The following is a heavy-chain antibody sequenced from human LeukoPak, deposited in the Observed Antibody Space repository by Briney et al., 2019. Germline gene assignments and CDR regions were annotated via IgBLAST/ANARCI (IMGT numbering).Heavy chain of an antibody. CDR3: ARDSSGTY. Sequence: GGSLRLSCATSGFTFSAYSMNWVRQAPGKGLVWVSGIKSDGSRISYADSVKGRFTISRDNAKNTLYLQMNSLRAEDTAVYYCARDSSGTYWGQGTLVTVSS. D-gene: IGHD6-19*01. CDR1: GFTFSAYS. J-gene: IGHJ4*02. CDR2: IKSDGSRI. V-gene: IGHV3-74*01.